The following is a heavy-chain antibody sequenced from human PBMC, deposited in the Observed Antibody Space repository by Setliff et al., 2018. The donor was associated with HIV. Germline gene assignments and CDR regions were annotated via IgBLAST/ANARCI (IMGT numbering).Heavy chain of an antibody. CDR1: GFSFSSYS. D-gene: IGHD3-16*01. CDR2: ISTSRSKTI. V-gene: IGHV3-48*01. Sequence: GSLRLSCAASGFSFSSYSMNWVRQAPGKGLEWVSYISTSRSKTIYHADSVKGRFTISRDDARNSVYLEMNNLRAEDTALYFGAMSLGGSADYWGQGTLVTVSS. CDR3: AMSLGGSADY. J-gene: IGHJ4*02.